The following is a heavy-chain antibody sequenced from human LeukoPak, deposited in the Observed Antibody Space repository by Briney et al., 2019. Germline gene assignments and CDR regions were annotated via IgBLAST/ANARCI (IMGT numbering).Heavy chain of an antibody. V-gene: IGHV3-30-3*01. CDR1: GFTFNTYT. Sequence: GGSLRLSCAASGFTFNTYTMNWVRQAPGKGLEWVAVISYDGSNKYYADSVKGRFTISRDNSKNTLYLQMNSLRAEDTAVYYCARDPKWELRGDAFDIWGQGTMVTVSS. J-gene: IGHJ3*02. D-gene: IGHD1-26*01. CDR3: ARDPKWELRGDAFDI. CDR2: ISYDGSNK.